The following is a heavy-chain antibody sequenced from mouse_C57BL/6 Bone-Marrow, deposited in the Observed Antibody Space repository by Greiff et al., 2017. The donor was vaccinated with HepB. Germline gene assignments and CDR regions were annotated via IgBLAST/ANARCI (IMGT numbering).Heavy chain of an antibody. CDR3: AWSFAY. CDR1: GFTFSSYA. V-gene: IGHV5-4*03. Sequence: DVMLVESGGGLVKPGGSLKLSCAASGFTFSSYAMSWVRQTPEKRLEWVATISDGGSYTYYPDNVKGRFTISRDNAKNNLYLQMSHLKSEDTAMYYCAWSFAYWGQGTLVTVSA. CDR2: ISDGGSYT. J-gene: IGHJ3*01.